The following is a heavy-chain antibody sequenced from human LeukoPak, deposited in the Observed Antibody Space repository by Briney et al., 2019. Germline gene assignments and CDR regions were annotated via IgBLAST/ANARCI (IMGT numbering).Heavy chain of an antibody. CDR2: IYYGGST. CDR1: GGTISCNY. V-gene: IGHV4-59*01. J-gene: IGHJ6*02. Sequence: ASETLSFTCTVSGGTISCNYWSWIRQPPGQGLVWIVYIYYGGSTYYNNSLKSRVTISEDTTRTQFFLKLSSVTDADTAVYYCARGPHYFYYGMDVWGQGTTVTVSS. CDR3: ARGPHYFYYGMDV.